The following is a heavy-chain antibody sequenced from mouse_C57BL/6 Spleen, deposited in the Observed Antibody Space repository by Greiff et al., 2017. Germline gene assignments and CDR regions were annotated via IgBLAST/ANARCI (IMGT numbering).Heavy chain of an antibody. CDR2: FHPYNDDT. J-gene: IGHJ1*03. D-gene: IGHD2-3*01. CDR3: ARAKGIYDGYSNWYFDV. V-gene: IGHV1-47*01. Sequence: QVQLQQSGAELVKPGASVKMSCKASGYTFTTYPIEWMKQNHGKSLEWIGNFHPYNDDTKYNEKFKGKATLTVEKSSSTVYLELSRITSDDSAVYYCARAKGIYDGYSNWYFDVWGTGTTVTVSS. CDR1: GYTFTTYP.